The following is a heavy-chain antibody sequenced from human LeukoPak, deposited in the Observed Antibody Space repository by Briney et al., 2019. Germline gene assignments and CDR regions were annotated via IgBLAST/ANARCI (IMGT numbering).Heavy chain of an antibody. CDR3: ARLYTDYGGNGDY. J-gene: IGHJ4*02. Sequence: SVKVSCKASGGTFSSYAISWVRQAPGQGLEWMGGIIPIFGTANYAQKFQGRVTITADESTSTAYMELSSLRSEDTAVYYCARLYTDYGGNGDYRGQGTLVTVSS. V-gene: IGHV1-69*13. CDR2: IIPIFGTA. D-gene: IGHD4-23*01. CDR1: GGTFSSYA.